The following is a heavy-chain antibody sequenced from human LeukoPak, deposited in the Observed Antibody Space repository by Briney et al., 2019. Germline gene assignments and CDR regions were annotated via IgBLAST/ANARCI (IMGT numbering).Heavy chain of an antibody. CDR2: IYSGGST. J-gene: IGHJ4*02. Sequence: GGSQRLSCAASGFTFNSYAMIWVRQAPGKGLEWVSVIYSGGSTYYADSVKGRFTISRDNSKNTLYLQMNSLRAEDTAVYYCARETGYYGDYWGQGTLVTVSS. CDR3: ARETGYYGDY. V-gene: IGHV3-66*01. D-gene: IGHD3-9*01. CDR1: GFTFNSYA.